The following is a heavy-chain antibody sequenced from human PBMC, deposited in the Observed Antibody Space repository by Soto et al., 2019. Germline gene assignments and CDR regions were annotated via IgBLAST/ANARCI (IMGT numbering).Heavy chain of an antibody. V-gene: IGHV3-30-3*01. CDR2: VSYDGSNK. CDR3: ASSVAGYYYYYGMDV. D-gene: IGHD6-19*01. Sequence: GGSLRLSCVVSGFTFSDYAMHWVRQGPGKGLEWVAVVSYDGSNKYYADSVKGRFTISRDNSNNTLYLQMNSLRAEDTAVYYCASSVAGYYYYYGMDVWGQGTTVTVSS. J-gene: IGHJ6*02. CDR1: GFTFSDYA.